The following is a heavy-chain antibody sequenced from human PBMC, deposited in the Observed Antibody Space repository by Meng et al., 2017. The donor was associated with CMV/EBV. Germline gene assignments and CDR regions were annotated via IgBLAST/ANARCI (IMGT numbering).Heavy chain of an antibody. V-gene: IGHV4-39*02. J-gene: IGHJ4*02. CDR3: ARVGIYCSGTSCDMWEGDS. CDR1: GDSITNSAYY. CDR2: IYYSGTT. Sequence: SETLSLTCTISGDSITNSAYYWGWIRQPPGKGLEWIGNIYYSGTTYYTPSLKSRVTISIDTSENHFSLRLSSVTAAATAVYYCARVGIYCSGTSCDMWEGDSWGQGTLVTVSS. D-gene: IGHD2-2*01.